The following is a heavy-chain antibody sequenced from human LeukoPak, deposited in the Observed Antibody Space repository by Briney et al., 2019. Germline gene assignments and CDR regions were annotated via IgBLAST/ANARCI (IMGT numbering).Heavy chain of an antibody. D-gene: IGHD3-22*01. CDR3: TRLQGGGYYYDSSGYPIEAFDI. Sequence: GASLKFSGKGSGYSFTCYWIGWVRQMGGKGVEWMGIIYPGDSDTRYSPFFQGQVTISDDTSISTAFLQWSSLKASDTAMYYGTRLQGGGYYYDSSGYPIEAFDIWGQGTMVTVSS. V-gene: IGHV5-51*01. CDR1: GYSFTCYW. J-gene: IGHJ3*02. CDR2: IYPGDSDT.